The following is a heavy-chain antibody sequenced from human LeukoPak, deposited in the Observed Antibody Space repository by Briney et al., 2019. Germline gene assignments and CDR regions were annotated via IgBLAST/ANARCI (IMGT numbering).Heavy chain of an antibody. CDR1: GFTFSSYS. V-gene: IGHV3-21*01. Sequence: PGGSLRLSCAAPGFTFSSYSMNWVRQAPGKGLEWVSSISSSSSYIYYADSVKGRFTISRDNAKNSLYLQMNSLRAEDTAVYYCARGSDPYIVATIEFDYWGQGTLVTVSS. J-gene: IGHJ4*02. CDR2: ISSSSSYI. D-gene: IGHD5-12*01. CDR3: ARGSDPYIVATIEFDY.